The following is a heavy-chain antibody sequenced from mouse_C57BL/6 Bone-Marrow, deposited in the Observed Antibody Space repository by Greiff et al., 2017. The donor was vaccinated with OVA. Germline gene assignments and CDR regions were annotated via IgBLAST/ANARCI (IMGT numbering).Heavy chain of an antibody. CDR2: IWRGGGK. D-gene: IGHD2-3*01. V-gene: IGHV2-5*01. CDR1: GFSLTSYG. CDR3: AKNSQIYDGYYALLYFDD. J-gene: IGHJ1*03. Sequence: QVQLKESGPGLVQPSQSLSITCTVSGFSLTSYGVHWVRQSPGKGLEWLGVIWRGGGKDYNAAFMSRLSITKANSKSQVVFKMNSLQADDTAIYYCAKNSQIYDGYYALLYFDDWGTGTTVTVSS.